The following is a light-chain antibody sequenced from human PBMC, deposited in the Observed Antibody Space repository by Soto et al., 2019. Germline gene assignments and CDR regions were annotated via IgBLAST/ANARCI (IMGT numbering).Light chain of an antibody. Sequence: DIQMTQSPSSLSASVGDRVTITCRASQNISSYLNWYQQKPGKAPKFLIYGASSLQSGVPSRFSGSGSGTDFTLTISSLQPEDFATYYCQQSYSTPRTFGQGTKVEIK. J-gene: IGKJ1*01. CDR3: QQSYSTPRT. CDR1: QNISSY. V-gene: IGKV1-39*01. CDR2: GAS.